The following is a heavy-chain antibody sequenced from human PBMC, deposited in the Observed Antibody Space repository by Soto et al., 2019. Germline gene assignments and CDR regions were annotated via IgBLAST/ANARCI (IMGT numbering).Heavy chain of an antibody. CDR2: IYGSSSYI. V-gene: IGHV3-21*01. CDR1: GFAFSSYS. Sequence: PGGSLRLSCAASGFAFSSYSMNWVRQAPGKGLEWVSSIYGSSSYIYYADSVKGRFTISRDNARNSLFLQMNSLRAEDTAVYYCARDRDSSGWYEFDYWDQGTLVTVSS. CDR3: ARDRDSSGWYEFDY. J-gene: IGHJ4*02. D-gene: IGHD6-19*01.